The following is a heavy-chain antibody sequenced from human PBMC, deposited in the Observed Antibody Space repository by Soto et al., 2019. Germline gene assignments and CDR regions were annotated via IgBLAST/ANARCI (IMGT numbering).Heavy chain of an antibody. V-gene: IGHV4-59*08. Sequence: QVQLQESGPGLVKPSETLSLTCTLSGGSISSYYWSWIRQPPGKGLEWIGYIYYSGSTNYNPSLKSRVTTSVDTSKTQFSLKLSSVTAADTAVYYCARRYGSSFDYWGQGTLVTVSS. J-gene: IGHJ4*02. D-gene: IGHD5-12*01. CDR3: ARRYGSSFDY. CDR1: GGSISSYY. CDR2: IYYSGST.